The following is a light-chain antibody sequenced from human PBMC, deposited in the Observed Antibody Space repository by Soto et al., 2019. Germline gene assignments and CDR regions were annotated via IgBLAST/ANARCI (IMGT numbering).Light chain of an antibody. CDR3: HQYNSGPRCS. V-gene: IGKV3-15*01. J-gene: IGKJ3*01. CDR1: QSVNLN. CDR2: GAS. Sequence: EIMMTQSPGTLSVSPGEGATLSCTASQSVNLNLAWYQQKPGQPPSLLLYGASTMATGIPVRFRGSGSGTELTLTISIMQSEDSEVYSCHQYNSGPRCSFGHGTKVEIK.